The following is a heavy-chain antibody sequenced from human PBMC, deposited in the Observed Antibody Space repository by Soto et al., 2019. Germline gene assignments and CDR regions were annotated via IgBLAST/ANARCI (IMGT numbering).Heavy chain of an antibody. D-gene: IGHD3-22*01. V-gene: IGHV4-59*01. Sequence: SETLSLTCTVSGGSISSYYWSWIRQPPGKGLEWIGYIYYSGSTNYNPSLKSRVTISVDTSKNQFSLKLSSVTAADTAVYYCARLGDSSGYFDYWGQGTLVTVSS. CDR1: GGSISSYY. CDR3: ARLGDSSGYFDY. J-gene: IGHJ4*02. CDR2: IYYSGST.